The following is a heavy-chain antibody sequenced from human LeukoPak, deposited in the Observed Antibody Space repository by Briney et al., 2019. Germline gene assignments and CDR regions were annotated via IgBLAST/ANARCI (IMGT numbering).Heavy chain of an antibody. Sequence: KTSETLSLTCAVYGGSFSGYYWSWIRQPPGKGLEWIGEINHSGSTNYNPSLKSRVTISVDTSKNQYSLKLSSVTAADTAVYYCARSSSSWYDIDYWGQGTLVTVSS. CDR3: ARSSSSWYDIDY. CDR2: INHSGST. D-gene: IGHD6-13*01. V-gene: IGHV4-34*01. CDR1: GGSFSGYY. J-gene: IGHJ4*02.